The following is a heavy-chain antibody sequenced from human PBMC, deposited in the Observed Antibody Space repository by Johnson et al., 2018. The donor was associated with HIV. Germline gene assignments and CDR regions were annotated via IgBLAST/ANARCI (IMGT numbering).Heavy chain of an antibody. CDR2: ISYDGSDK. CDR3: AREYYYDSSGTPVFDI. V-gene: IGHV3-30*19. CDR1: GFTFSNYA. Sequence: QVQLVESGGGVVRPGGSLRVSCAASGFTFSNYAMHWVRQPPGKGLELVAAISYDGSDKYHADSVKGRFTISRDNAKNSLYLQMNSLRAEDTAVYYCAREYYYDSSGTPVFDIWGQGTMVTVSS. J-gene: IGHJ3*02. D-gene: IGHD3-22*01.